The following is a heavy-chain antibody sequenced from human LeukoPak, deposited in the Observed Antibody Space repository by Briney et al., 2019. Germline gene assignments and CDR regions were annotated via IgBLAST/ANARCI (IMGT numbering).Heavy chain of an antibody. J-gene: IGHJ2*01. CDR3: ARGLVAVAGYWYFDL. CDR1: GYTFTSYG. Sequence: ASVKVSCKASGYTFTSYGISWVRQAPGQGLEWMGWISTYNGNTNYAQKLQGRVTMSTDTSTSTAYMELRSLRSDDTAVYYCARGLVAVAGYWYFDLWGRGTLVTVSS. V-gene: IGHV1-18*01. CDR2: ISTYNGNT. D-gene: IGHD6-19*01.